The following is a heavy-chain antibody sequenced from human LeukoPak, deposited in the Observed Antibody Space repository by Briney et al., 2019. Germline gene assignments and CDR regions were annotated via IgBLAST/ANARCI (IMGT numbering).Heavy chain of an antibody. CDR3: ARDQSSGGYQEGYFDL. D-gene: IGHD2-2*01. J-gene: IGHJ2*01. Sequence: GGSLRLSCAASGFSLSSHKMSWVRQAPGKGLEWVSTISTGSDYIYYGDSMRGRFTISRDNARNSLYLQMNSLRVEDTALYYCARDQSSGGYQEGYFDLWGRGTLVTVSS. CDR2: ISTGSDYI. CDR1: GFSLSSHK. V-gene: IGHV3-21*01.